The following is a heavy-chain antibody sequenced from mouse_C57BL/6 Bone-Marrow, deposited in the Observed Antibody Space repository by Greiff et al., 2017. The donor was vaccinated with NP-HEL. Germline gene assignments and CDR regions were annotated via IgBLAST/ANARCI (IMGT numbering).Heavy chain of an antibody. J-gene: IGHJ4*01. D-gene: IGHD4-1*01. CDR2: ISSGGSYT. CDR1: GFTFSSYG. V-gene: IGHV5-6*02. CDR3: ARHRTGTSLDY. Sequence: EVKLVESGGDLVKPGGSLKLSCAASGFTFSSYGMSWVRQTPDKRLEWVATISSGGSYTYYPDSVKGRFTISRDNAKNTLYLQMSSLKSEDTAMYYCARHRTGTSLDYWGQGTSVTVSS.